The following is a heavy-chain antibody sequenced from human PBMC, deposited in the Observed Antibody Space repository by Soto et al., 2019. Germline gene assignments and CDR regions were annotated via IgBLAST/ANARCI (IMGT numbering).Heavy chain of an antibody. Sequence: GASVKVSCEAIGYTFYAIYMHRGRHAPGERLVWMGVINPSCDGTSYAQKYQGRVTMTRDTSTSTVYMELGSLRSKDTAVYYCAIVALGYDYADVWGQGTTVTVSS. D-gene: IGHD4-17*01. CDR2: INPSCDGT. CDR1: GYTFYAIY. CDR3: AIVALGYDYADV. V-gene: IGHV1-46*02. J-gene: IGHJ6*02.